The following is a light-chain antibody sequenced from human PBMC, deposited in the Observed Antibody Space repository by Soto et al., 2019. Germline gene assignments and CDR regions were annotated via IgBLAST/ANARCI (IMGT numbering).Light chain of an antibody. J-gene: IGKJ3*01. CDR1: QSISSS. CDR3: QQYNNWPPFT. Sequence: EIVMTQSPATLSVSPGERATLSCRASQSISSSLAWYQQRPGQAPRLLIYGTTTRAAGVPSRFSGSGSGAEFTLTISSLQPEDFAVYHCQQYNNWPPFTFGPGTKVDIK. CDR2: GTT. V-gene: IGKV3-15*01.